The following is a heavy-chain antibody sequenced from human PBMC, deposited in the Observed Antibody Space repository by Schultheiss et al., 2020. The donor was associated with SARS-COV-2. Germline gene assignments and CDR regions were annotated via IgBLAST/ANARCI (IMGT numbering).Heavy chain of an antibody. J-gene: IGHJ6*02. CDR3: ARRKRYSYGSYYYYGMDV. D-gene: IGHD5-18*01. CDR1: GGSISSGSYY. V-gene: IGHV4-61*01. Sequence: SETLSLTCTVSGGSISSGSYYWSWIRQPPGKGLEWIGYIYYSGSTYYNPSLKSRVTISVDTSKNQFSLKLSSVTAADTAVYYCARRKRYSYGSYYYYGMDVWGQGTTVTVSS. CDR2: IYYSGST.